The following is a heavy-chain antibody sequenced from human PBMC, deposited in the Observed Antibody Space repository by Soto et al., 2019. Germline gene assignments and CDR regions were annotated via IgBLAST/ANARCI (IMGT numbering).Heavy chain of an antibody. CDR1: GFSFSNYA. Sequence: EVQLLLSGGGSVQPGGSLRLSCAASGFSFSNYAMSWVRQAPGTGLEWVSAIDSGGGSTYYAASVKGRFSISRDNSMNTLYLQMNSLRAEDTAIYYCTKEHSNYPDNWFDPWGQGTLVTVSS. D-gene: IGHD4-4*01. CDR2: IDSGGGST. V-gene: IGHV3-23*01. J-gene: IGHJ5*02. CDR3: TKEHSNYPDNWFDP.